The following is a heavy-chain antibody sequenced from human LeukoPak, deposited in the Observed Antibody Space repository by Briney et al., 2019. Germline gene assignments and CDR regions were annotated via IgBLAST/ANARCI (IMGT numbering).Heavy chain of an antibody. D-gene: IGHD3-3*01. CDR3: AKGFSVLASNHYYYYYGMDV. CDR1: GFTFDDYA. Sequence: GGSLRVSCAASGFTFDDYAIHWVRQAPGKGLEWISLISVDGGSTYYTDSVKGRFTIPRDNRKNSLYLQMNSLRTEDTALYYCAKGFSVLASNHYYYYYGMDVWGQGTTVTVS. V-gene: IGHV3-43*02. CDR2: ISVDGGST. J-gene: IGHJ6*02.